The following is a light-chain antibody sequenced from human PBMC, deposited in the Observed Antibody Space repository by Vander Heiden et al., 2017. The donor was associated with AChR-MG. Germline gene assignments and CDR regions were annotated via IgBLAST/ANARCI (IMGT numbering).Light chain of an antibody. CDR2: DVS. CDR3: SSYSSSSTWV. CDR1: SSDVGSYNR. V-gene: IGLV2-18*02. Sequence: QSALTQPPSVSGSPGPSVTISCTGTSSDVGSYNRVSWYQQPPGTAPRVMIYDVSNRPSGVPDRFSGSKSGNTASLTISGLQAEDEADYYCSSYSSSSTWVFGGGTKLTVL. J-gene: IGLJ3*02.